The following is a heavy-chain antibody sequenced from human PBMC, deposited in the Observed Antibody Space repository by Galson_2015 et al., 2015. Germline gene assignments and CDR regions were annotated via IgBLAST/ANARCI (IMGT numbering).Heavy chain of an antibody. CDR2: ISSGGDTI. V-gene: IGHV3-11*01. J-gene: IGHJ4*02. CDR3: ATARIPVTGSHDFDY. Sequence: SLRLSCAASGFISSDYYMNWIRQAPGKGLEWVSYISSGGDTIYYADSVKGRCTISRDNAKSSLSLQMDSLRAEDTALYYCATARIPVTGSHDFDYWGQGALVTVSS. CDR1: GFISSDYY. D-gene: IGHD6-19*01.